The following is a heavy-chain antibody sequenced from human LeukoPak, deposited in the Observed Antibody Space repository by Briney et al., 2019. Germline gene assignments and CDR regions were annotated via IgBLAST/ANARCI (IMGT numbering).Heavy chain of an antibody. CDR1: RFTFNSYG. V-gene: IGHV3-48*03. J-gene: IGHJ3*02. CDR2: INSVGGTT. D-gene: IGHD4-17*01. Sequence: GRSLRLSCAASRFTFNSYGMNWFRQVPGKGLEWISYINSVGGTTFYADSVKGRFTITRDNANNTLYLQMNSLRAEDAAIYYCARSHMYGDYGEDIWGHGTVVAVSS. CDR3: ARSHMYGDYGEDI.